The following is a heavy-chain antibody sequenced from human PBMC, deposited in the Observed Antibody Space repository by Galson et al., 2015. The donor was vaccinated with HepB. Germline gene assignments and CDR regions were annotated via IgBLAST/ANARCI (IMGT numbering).Heavy chain of an antibody. Sequence: SLRLSCAASGFTFSGYAMSWVRPAPGKGPEWVSAISGSGGITYYADSVKGRFTISRYHSKNQQYLPMDSLRAENTGVYYCGKDRGGNFGGDCYSSFDPWGQGTLVPGSP. CDR2: ISGSGGIT. CDR1: GFTFSGYA. V-gene: IGHV3-23*01. D-gene: IGHD2-21*02. J-gene: IGHJ5*02. CDR3: GKDRGGNFGGDCYSSFDP.